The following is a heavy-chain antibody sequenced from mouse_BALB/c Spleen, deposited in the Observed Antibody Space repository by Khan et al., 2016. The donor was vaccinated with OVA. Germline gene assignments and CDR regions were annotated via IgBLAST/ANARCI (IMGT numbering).Heavy chain of an antibody. CDR3: AKKITTVDYYAMDY. V-gene: IGHV2-5*01. J-gene: IGHJ4*01. Sequence: QVQLKQSGPGLVQPSQSLSITCTVSGFSLTSYGVHWVCQSPGKGLEWLGVIWRGGSTDYNAAFMSRLSITKDNSKSQVFFKMNSLQADDTAIYYCAKKITTVDYYAMDYWGQGTSVTVSS. D-gene: IGHD1-1*01. CDR1: GFSLTSYG. CDR2: IWRGGST.